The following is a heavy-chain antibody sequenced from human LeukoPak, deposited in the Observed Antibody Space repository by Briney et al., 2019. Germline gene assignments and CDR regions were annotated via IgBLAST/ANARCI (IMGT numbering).Heavy chain of an antibody. V-gene: IGHV4-39*07. D-gene: IGHD5-24*01. J-gene: IGHJ4*02. CDR3: ARNTRDGYNRDFDY. Sequence: SETLSLTCTVSVGSISSSSYHWGWIRQPPGKGLEWIASIYYSGSTYYNPSLKSRVTISVDTSKNQFSLKLSSVTAADTAVYYCARNTRDGYNRDFDYWGQGTLVTVSS. CDR2: IYYSGST. CDR1: VGSISSSSYH.